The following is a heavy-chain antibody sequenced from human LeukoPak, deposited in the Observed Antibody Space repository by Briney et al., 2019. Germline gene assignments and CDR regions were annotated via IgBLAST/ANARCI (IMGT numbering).Heavy chain of an antibody. J-gene: IGHJ4*02. CDR1: GFTFSTYW. D-gene: IGHD2-2*01. V-gene: IGHV3-7*04. CDR3: ARGGYQLLWY. Sequence: GGSLGLSCAASGFTFSTYWMSWVRQAPGTGLEWVASIKQDGSEKSYVDSVKGRFTISRENAKNSLYLQMNSLRAEDTAVYYCARGGYQLLWYWGQGTLVTVSS. CDR2: IKQDGSEK.